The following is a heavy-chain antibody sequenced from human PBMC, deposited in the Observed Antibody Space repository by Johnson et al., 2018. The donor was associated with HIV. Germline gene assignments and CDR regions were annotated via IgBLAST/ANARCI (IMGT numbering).Heavy chain of an antibody. J-gene: IGHJ3*02. CDR1: GFTFSSYA. Sequence: QVQLVESGGGLVQPGGSLRLSCAASGFTFSSYAMHWVRQAPGKGLDWVTFIRYDGSGQYYADSVNGRFTISRDNSKNTLYLKMNSLRAEDTAVYYCAKDVGNYWPNAFDIWGQGTTVTVSS. D-gene: IGHD3-22*01. CDR2: IRYDGSGQ. V-gene: IGHV3-30*02. CDR3: AKDVGNYWPNAFDI.